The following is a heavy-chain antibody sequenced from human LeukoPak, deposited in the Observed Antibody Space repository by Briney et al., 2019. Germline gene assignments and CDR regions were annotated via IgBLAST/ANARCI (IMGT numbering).Heavy chain of an antibody. Sequence: GAYLMIPCKGSGYSFTSYWIGWWRQMPGKGLEGMEVIYPGDSDTRYNPSFQGQVTISADKSISTAYLQWSSLKASDTAMYYCARRPQESRYNWFDRWGQGTLVTVSS. V-gene: IGHV5-51*01. D-gene: IGHD3-10*01. CDR1: GYSFTSYW. CDR3: ARRPQESRYNWFDR. J-gene: IGHJ5*02. CDR2: IYPGDSDT.